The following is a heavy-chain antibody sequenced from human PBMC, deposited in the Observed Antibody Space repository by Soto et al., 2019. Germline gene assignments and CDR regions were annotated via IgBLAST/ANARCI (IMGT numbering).Heavy chain of an antibody. CDR1: GFSLRPTGVG. CDR2: HYRDDDN. D-gene: IGHD2-8*01. J-gene: IGHJ3*02. V-gene: IGHV2-5*02. Sequence: SGPTLVNPTQALTLTCTFSGFSLRPTGVGVGWIRQPPGKALEWLALHYRDDDNHYNPTLKSRHPLTKDTSKSQVVLTLTNVDPADTATYYCAHNPPQDNGAFDIWGQGTMVTVSS. CDR3: AHNPPQDNGAFDI.